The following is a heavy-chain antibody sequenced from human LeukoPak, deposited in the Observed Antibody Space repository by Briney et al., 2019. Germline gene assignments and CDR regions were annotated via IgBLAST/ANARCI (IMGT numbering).Heavy chain of an antibody. D-gene: IGHD3-3*01. Sequence: RPGGSLRLSCTASGFTFSSYSLNWVRQAPGKGLEWVSSVSTGSNYIYYADSVKGRFTISRDNAKNSLYLQMNSLRAEDTAVYYCARTSTDYDFWSGLDYWGQGTLVTVSS. CDR2: VSTGSNYI. CDR3: ARTSTDYDFWSGLDY. J-gene: IGHJ4*02. CDR1: GFTFSSYS. V-gene: IGHV3-21*01.